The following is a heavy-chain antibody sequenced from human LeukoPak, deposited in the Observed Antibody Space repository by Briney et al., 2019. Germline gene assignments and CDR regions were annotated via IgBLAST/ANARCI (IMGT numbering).Heavy chain of an antibody. CDR3: ATVEWDTPHAYFDY. CDR2: FIPIFGTA. CDR1: GGTFSSYA. J-gene: IGHJ4*02. D-gene: IGHD3-3*01. V-gene: IGHV1-69*05. Sequence: GSSVKVSCKASGGTFSSYAISWVRQAPGQGLEWMGGFIPIFGTANYAQKFQGRVTITTDESTSTAYMELSSLRSEDTAVYYCATVEWDTPHAYFDYWGQGTLVTVSS.